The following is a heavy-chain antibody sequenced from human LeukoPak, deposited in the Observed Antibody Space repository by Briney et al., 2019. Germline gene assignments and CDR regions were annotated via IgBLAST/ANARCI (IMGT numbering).Heavy chain of an antibody. CDR1: GFTFSSYD. D-gene: IGHD1-1*01. CDR3: ARSGRTMHVNGWYYGMDV. J-gene: IGHJ6*02. V-gene: IGHV3-13*01. CDR2: IGTAGDT. Sequence: PGGSLRLSCAASGFTFSSYDMHWVRQATGKGLEWVSAIGTAGDTYYPGSVKGRFTISRENAKNSLYLQMNSLRAGDTAVYYCARSGRTMHVNGWYYGMDVWGQGTTVTVSS.